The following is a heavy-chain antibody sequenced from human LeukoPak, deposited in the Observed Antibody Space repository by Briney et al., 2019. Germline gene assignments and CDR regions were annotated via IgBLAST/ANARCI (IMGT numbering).Heavy chain of an antibody. CDR3: ARGRVRFDP. V-gene: IGHV4-61*01. Sequence: SETLSLTCTVSGGSVNSGNYYWSWIRQSPGKGLEWIGYIYYSGSTNYNPSLKSRVTISVDTSKNQFSLKLSSVTAADTAVYYCARGRVRFDPWGQGTLVTVSS. D-gene: IGHD3-10*01. CDR2: IYYSGST. J-gene: IGHJ5*02. CDR1: GGSVNSGNYY.